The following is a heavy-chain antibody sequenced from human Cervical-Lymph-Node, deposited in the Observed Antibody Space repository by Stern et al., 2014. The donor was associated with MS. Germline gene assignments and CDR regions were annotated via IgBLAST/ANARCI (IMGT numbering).Heavy chain of an antibody. CDR3: ARSASIGDY. Sequence: EVQLVESGGCLVQPGGSLRLSGGASGFGFISYSMEWVRQAPGKGLSWVSYISSGSRTIYYADSVRGRFTISRDNAKNALYLQMNSLRDEDTAVYYCARSASIGDYWGQGTLVTVSS. J-gene: IGHJ4*02. CDR2: ISSGSRTI. CDR1: GFGFISYS. V-gene: IGHV3-48*02. D-gene: IGHD3-16*01.